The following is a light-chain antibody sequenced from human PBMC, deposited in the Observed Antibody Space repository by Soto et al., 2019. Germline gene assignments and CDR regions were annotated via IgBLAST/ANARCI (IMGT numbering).Light chain of an antibody. CDR1: QSISSW. J-gene: IGKJ1*01. CDR3: QQYVTAFRT. V-gene: IGKV1-5*03. Sequence: DIQMTQSPSTLSASVGDRVTITCRASQSISSWLAWYQQKPGIAPKLLMYKASSLQSGVPSRFNGSGSGTEFTLTNSSLQPDDFATYYCQQYVTAFRTFGQGTKVDIK. CDR2: KAS.